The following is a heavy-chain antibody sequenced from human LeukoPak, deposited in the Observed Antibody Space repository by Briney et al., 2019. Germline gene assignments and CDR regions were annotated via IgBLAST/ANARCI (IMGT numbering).Heavy chain of an antibody. CDR2: IYYSGNS. CDR3: ARLGNKGDNAFDL. D-gene: IGHD1/OR15-1a*01. V-gene: IGHV4-39*01. CDR1: VGFNRTGYDH. J-gene: IGHJ3*01. Sequence: NASDPLSLTCTVSVGFNRTGYDHCGRVRQTPGRRLHRIGTIYYSGNSYYNPSLTSRVTISVDLSKSQCSLNLRSVTAADTSVYFCARLGNKGDNAFDLWGQGTLVTV.